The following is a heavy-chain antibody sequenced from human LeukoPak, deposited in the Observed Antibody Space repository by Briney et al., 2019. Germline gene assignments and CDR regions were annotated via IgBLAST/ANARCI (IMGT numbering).Heavy chain of an antibody. D-gene: IGHD3-22*01. Sequence: PSETLSLTCAVYGGSSSGYYWSWIRQPPGKGLEWIGEINHSGSTNYNPFLKSRVTISVDTSKNQFSLKLSSVTAADTAVYYCARGRNFPHYNNDSSGYYYWGQGTLVTVPP. J-gene: IGHJ4*02. CDR1: GGSSSGYY. CDR2: INHSGST. CDR3: ARGRNFPHYNNDSSGYYY. V-gene: IGHV4-34*01.